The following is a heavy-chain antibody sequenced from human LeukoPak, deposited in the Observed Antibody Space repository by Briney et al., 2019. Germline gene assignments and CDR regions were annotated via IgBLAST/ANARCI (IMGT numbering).Heavy chain of an antibody. CDR3: AKGFDAADYYWGQGGFDF. D-gene: IGHD3-16*01. J-gene: IGHJ3*01. Sequence: ASVKVSCKTSDLHWVRQAPGQGLEWMGSINPNSGDTNYAQKFQGKISMTADTSTSTAYMELRRLRSDDTAVYYCAKGFDAADYYWGQGGFDFWGQGTKVIVSS. V-gene: IGHV1-2*02. CDR1: D. CDR2: INPNSGDT.